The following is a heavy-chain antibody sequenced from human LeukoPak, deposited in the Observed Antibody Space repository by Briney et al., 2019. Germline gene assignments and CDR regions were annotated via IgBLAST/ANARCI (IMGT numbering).Heavy chain of an antibody. V-gene: IGHV1-2*02. CDR1: GYTFTGYY. CDR2: INPNSGGT. Sequence: ASVKVSCKASGYTFTGYYMHWVRQAPGQGLEWMGWINPNSGGTNYAQKFQGRVTMTRDTSISTAYMELSSLRSEDTAVYYCVGVREGYNDAYDIWGQGTMVTVPS. J-gene: IGHJ3*02. CDR3: VGVREGYNDAYDI. D-gene: IGHD5-24*01.